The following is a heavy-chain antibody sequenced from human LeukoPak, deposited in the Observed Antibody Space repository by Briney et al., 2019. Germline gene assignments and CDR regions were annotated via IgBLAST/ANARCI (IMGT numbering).Heavy chain of an antibody. J-gene: IGHJ6*02. V-gene: IGHV3-48*02. CDR3: ARDNGYSYGFSVYYYGMDV. D-gene: IGHD5-18*01. CDR1: GFTFSDYS. Sequence: QPGGSLRLSCAASGFTFSDYSMNWVRQAPGKGLEWVSYISSSSSTVYYADSVKGRFTISRDNAKNSLYLQMNSLRDEDTAVYYCARDNGYSYGFSVYYYGMDVWGQGTTVTVSS. CDR2: ISSSSSTV.